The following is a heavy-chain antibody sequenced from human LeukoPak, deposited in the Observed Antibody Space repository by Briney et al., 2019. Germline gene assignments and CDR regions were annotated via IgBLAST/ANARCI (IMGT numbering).Heavy chain of an antibody. D-gene: IGHD2-15*01. CDR3: ARDKALRYCSGGSCYANYYYYGMDV. Sequence: PSETLSLTCTVSGGSISSGDYYWSWIRQPPGKGLEWIGYIYYSGSTYKNPSLKSRVTISVDTSKNQFSLKLSSVTAADTAVYYCARDKALRYCSGGSCYANYYYYGMDVWGQGTTVTVSS. CDR1: GGSISSGDYY. CDR2: IYYSGST. J-gene: IGHJ6*02. V-gene: IGHV4-30-4*01.